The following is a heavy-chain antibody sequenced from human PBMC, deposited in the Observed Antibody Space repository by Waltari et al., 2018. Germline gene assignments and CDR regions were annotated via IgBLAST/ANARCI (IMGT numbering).Heavy chain of an antibody. Sequence: QLQLQESGPGLVKPSETLSLTCTVSGGSIRSSSYYWGWIRQPPGKGLEWIGSIYYSGSTYYNPSLKSRVTISVDTSKNQFSLKLSSVTAADTAVYYCARGTVVIAINHYGMDVWGQGTTVTVSS. CDR2: IYYSGST. D-gene: IGHD2-21*01. CDR1: GGSIRSSSYY. CDR3: ARGTVVIAINHYGMDV. V-gene: IGHV4-39*07. J-gene: IGHJ6*02.